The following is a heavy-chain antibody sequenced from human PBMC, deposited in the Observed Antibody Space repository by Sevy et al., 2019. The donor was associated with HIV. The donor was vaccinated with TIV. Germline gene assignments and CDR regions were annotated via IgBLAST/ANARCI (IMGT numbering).Heavy chain of an antibody. CDR3: AAGDTAFLADLDF. CDR1: GFSISTHA. Sequence: GGSLRLSCGASGFSISTHAMNWVRQAPGRGLEWTSGISATDGSTHYADSVKGRFTISRDNSKNTVHLQMNSLGAEDTALYYCAAGDTAFLADLDFWGQGTLVTVSS. CDR2: ISATDGST. V-gene: IGHV3-23*01. D-gene: IGHD5-18*01. J-gene: IGHJ4*02.